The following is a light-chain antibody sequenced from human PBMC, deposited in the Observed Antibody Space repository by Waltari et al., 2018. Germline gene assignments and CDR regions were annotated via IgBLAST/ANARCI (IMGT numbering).Light chain of an antibody. CDR1: QPISNS. CDR3: QHYYDYPPT. CDR2: EAS. V-gene: IGKV1D-13*01. Sequence: AIQLTQSPPSLSASVGDRVTITCRASQPISNSLVWYQQKPGKAPKRLIYEASNLEKGVPSRFSGSRSGTDFTLTIRSLQPEDFSTYHCQHYYDYPPTFGRGTRVEIK. J-gene: IGKJ5*01.